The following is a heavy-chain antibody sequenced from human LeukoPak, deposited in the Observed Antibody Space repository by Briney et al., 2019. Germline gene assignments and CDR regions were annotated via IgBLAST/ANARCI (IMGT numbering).Heavy chain of an antibody. Sequence: PSETLSLTCTVSGGSINSHSYYWGWIRQPPGKGLEWIGSVYYDGTSYSSPSLTSRAAVFVDTSRDEFSLDLSFVTAADTAVYYCVRHKSTNTGYFDSCGQGTLVSVSS. D-gene: IGHD5-24*01. CDR3: VRHKSTNTGYFDS. CDR2: VYYDGTS. V-gene: IGHV4-39*01. J-gene: IGHJ4*02. CDR1: GGSINSHSYY.